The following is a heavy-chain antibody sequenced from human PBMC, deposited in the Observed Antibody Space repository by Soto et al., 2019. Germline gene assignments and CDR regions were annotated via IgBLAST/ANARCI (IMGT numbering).Heavy chain of an antibody. J-gene: IGHJ5*02. CDR3: GQSPGFNRNIPLSTWFDA. Sequence: QITLKESGPTLVKPTQTLTLTCTFSGFSLTSTGVAVGWIRQPPGKALEWIALIYWDNDKQYSPSLRSRLTITKDTSKSQVVLTMTNTDPVHTATYYCGQSPGFNRNIPLSTWFDAWGQGTLVTVSS. CDR2: IYWDNDK. V-gene: IGHV2-5*02. CDR1: GFSLTSTGVA. D-gene: IGHD1-20*01.